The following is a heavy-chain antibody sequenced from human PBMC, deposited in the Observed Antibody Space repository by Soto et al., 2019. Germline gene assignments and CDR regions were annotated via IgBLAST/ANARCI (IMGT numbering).Heavy chain of an antibody. J-gene: IGHJ4*02. D-gene: IGHD2-2*02. CDR3: AKSPNFYCSNPNCYKYYFDY. Sequence: ESGGGVVQPGTSLRLSCAASGFTFNTYGMHWVRQAPGKGLEWVAVISYDGSDKFYADSVKGRFTISRDNSKNTLYLQMSSLRPEDTAIYYCAKSPNFYCSNPNCYKYYFDYWGQGTLVTVSS. CDR2: ISYDGSDK. CDR1: GFTFNTYG. V-gene: IGHV3-30*18.